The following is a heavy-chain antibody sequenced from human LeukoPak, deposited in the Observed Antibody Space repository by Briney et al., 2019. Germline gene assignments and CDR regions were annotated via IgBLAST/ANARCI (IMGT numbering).Heavy chain of an antibody. CDR1: GYTFTSYD. CDR3: ARGGYCSGGSCYLDY. V-gene: IGHV1-8*01. CDR2: MNPNSGNT. Sequence: ASVKVSCKASGYTFTSYDINWVRQATGQGLGWMGWMNPNSGNTGYAQKFQGRVTMTRNTSISTAYMELSSLRSEDTAVYYCARGGYCSGGSCYLDYWGQGTLVTVSS. J-gene: IGHJ4*02. D-gene: IGHD2-15*01.